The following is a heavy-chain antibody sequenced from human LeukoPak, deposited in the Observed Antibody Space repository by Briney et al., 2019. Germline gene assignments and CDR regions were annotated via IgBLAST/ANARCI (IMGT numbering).Heavy chain of an antibody. Sequence: ASVKVSCKASGYTFTSYGISWVRQAPGQGLEWMGWISAYNGNTNYAQKLQGRVTMTTDTSTSTAYMELRSLRSDDTAVYYCARDGSWYCSSTSCCTAFDYWGQGTLVTVSS. V-gene: IGHV1-18*01. CDR1: GYTFTSYG. D-gene: IGHD2-2*02. CDR2: ISAYNGNT. CDR3: ARDGSWYCSSTSCCTAFDY. J-gene: IGHJ4*02.